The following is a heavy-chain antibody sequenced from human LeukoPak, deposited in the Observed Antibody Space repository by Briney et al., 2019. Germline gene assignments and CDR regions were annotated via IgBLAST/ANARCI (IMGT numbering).Heavy chain of an antibody. D-gene: IGHD1-14*01. CDR3: AKAPSEGIEEPFDY. J-gene: IGHJ4*02. V-gene: IGHV3-23*01. CDR1: GFTFSSYG. CDR2: ISGSGGST. Sequence: PGGSLRLSCAASGFTFSSYGMHWVRQAPGKGLEWVSAISGSGGSTYYADSVKGRFPISRDNSKNMLYLQMNSLRAEDTAVYYCAKAPSEGIEEPFDYWGQGTLVTVSS.